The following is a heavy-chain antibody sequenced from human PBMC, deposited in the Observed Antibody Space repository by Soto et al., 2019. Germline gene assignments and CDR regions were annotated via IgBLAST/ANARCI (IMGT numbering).Heavy chain of an antibody. CDR2: TYYRSRWYN. CDR3: AGTTSHQWYYMDV. Sequence: SQTLSLTCAISWDSVSGNSAAWNWIRLSPSRGLEWLARTYYRSRWYNDYAVSVRSRITVNPDTSKNQFSLQLTSVTPEDTAVYYCAGTTSHQWYYMDVWGKGTTVTVSS. V-gene: IGHV6-1*01. D-gene: IGHD1-7*01. CDR1: WDSVSGNSAA. J-gene: IGHJ6*03.